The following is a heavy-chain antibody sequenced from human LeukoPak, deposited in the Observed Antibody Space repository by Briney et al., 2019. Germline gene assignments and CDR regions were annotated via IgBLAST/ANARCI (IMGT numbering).Heavy chain of an antibody. D-gene: IGHD5-24*01. V-gene: IGHV4-34*01. CDR3: ARDPRDGYTY. CDR2: INHSGST. CDR1: GGSFSGYY. Sequence: SETLSLTCAVYGGSFSGYYWSWIRQPPGKGLEWIGEINHSGSTNYNPSLKSRVTISVDTSKNQFSLKLSSVTAADTAVYYCARDPRDGYTYWGQGTLVTVSS. J-gene: IGHJ4*02.